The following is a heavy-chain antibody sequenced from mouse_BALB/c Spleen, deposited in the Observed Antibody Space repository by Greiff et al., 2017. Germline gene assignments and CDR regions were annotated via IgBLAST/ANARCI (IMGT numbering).Heavy chain of an antibody. CDR2: INPYNGAT. Sequence: EVQLQQSGPELVKPGASVKISCKASGYSFTGYYMHWVKQSHVKSLEWIGRINPYNGATSYNQNFKDKASLTVDKSSSTAYMELHSLTSEDSAVYYCASTYYGKPMDYWGQGTSVTVSS. J-gene: IGHJ4*01. D-gene: IGHD2-10*01. CDR1: GYSFTGYY. CDR3: ASTYYGKPMDY. V-gene: IGHV1-31*01.